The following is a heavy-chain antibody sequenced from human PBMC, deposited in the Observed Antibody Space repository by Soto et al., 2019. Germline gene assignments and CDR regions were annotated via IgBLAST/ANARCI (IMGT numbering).Heavy chain of an antibody. J-gene: IGHJ5*02. CDR1: GGSISSGGYS. CDR2: IYHSGST. D-gene: IGHD2-2*03. V-gene: IGHV4-30-2*01. CDR3: ARGGGYCSSTSCYPGLDP. Sequence: SETLSLTCAVSGGSISSGGYSWSWIRQPPGKGLEWIGYIYHSGSTYYNPSLKSRVTISVDRSKNQFSLKLSSVTAADTAVYYCARGGGYCSSTSCYPGLDPWGQGTLVTVSS.